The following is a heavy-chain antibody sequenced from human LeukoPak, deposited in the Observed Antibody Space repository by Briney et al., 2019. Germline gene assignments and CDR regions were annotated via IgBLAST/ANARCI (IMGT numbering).Heavy chain of an antibody. CDR2: ISSSGSRI. Sequence: QPGGSLRLSCAASGFTFSSYEMNLVRQAPGKGLEGVSYISSSGSRIYFADSLKGRFTISRDNAKNSLYLQMNRLRAEDTAVYYCASPAGVNPILGYTNGWYFRTWGQGTLVTVSS. D-gene: IGHD6-19*01. CDR1: GFTFSSYE. V-gene: IGHV3-48*03. J-gene: IGHJ5*02. CDR3: ASPAGVNPILGYTNGWYFRT.